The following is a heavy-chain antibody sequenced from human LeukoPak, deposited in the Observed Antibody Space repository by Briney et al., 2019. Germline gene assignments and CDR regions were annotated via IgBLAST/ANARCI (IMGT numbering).Heavy chain of an antibody. CDR3: ASYGDYVVY. CDR2: IYYSGST. Sequence: TSETLSLTCTVSGGSISSSSYYWGWIRQPPGKGLEWIGSIYYSGSTYYNPSLKSRVTISVDTSKNQFSLKLSSVTAADTAVYYCASYGDYVVYWGQGTLVTVSS. J-gene: IGHJ4*02. D-gene: IGHD4-17*01. CDR1: GGSISSSSYY. V-gene: IGHV4-39*07.